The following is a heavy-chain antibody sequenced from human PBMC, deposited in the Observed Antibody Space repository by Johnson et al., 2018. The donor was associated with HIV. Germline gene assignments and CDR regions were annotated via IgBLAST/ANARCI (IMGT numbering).Heavy chain of an antibody. CDR2: ISYSGSST. D-gene: IGHD3-16*01. V-gene: IGHV3-23*04. CDR1: GYSFDSHA. J-gene: IGHJ3*02. CDR3: AREISRYYYDYAAFDT. Sequence: VQLVESGGGLLQPGGSLRLSCAASGYSFDSHAMNWVRQGPGKGLEWVAAISYSGSSTYYADSVKGRFTISRDNSKNTVYLHMVNLRADDTALYYCAREISRYYYDYAAFDTWGQGTMVTVSS.